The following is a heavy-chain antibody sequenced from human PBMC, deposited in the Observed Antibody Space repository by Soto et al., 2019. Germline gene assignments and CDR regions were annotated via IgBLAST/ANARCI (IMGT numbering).Heavy chain of an antibody. J-gene: IGHJ4*02. Sequence: GGSLRLSCAASGFTFSSYAMHWVRQAPGKGLEWVAVISYDGSNKYYADSVKGRFTISRDNSKNTLYLQMNSLRAEDTAVYYFGSNLLYVDKAMVAVREELDYWGQGTLVTVSS. CDR3: GSNLLYVDKAMVAVREELDY. D-gene: IGHD5-18*01. CDR1: GFTFSSYA. V-gene: IGHV3-30-3*01. CDR2: ISYDGSNK.